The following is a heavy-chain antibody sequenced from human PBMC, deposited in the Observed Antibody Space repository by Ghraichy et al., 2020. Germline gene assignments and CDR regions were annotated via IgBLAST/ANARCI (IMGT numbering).Heavy chain of an antibody. CDR2: INHSGST. CDR1: GGSFSGYY. D-gene: IGHD3-10*01. Sequence: SETLSLTCAVYGGSFSGYYWSWIRQPPGKGLEWIGEINHSGSTNYNPSLKSRVTISVDTSKNQFSLKLSSVTAADTAVYYCARGPGTPYYGSGSYYNRDYYYYGMDVWGQGTTVTVSS. J-gene: IGHJ6*02. CDR3: ARGPGTPYYGSGSYYNRDYYYYGMDV. V-gene: IGHV4-34*01.